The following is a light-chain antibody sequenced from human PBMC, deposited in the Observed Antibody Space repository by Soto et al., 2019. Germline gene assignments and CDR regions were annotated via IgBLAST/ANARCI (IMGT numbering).Light chain of an antibody. J-gene: IGKJ4*01. CDR2: GAS. V-gene: IGKV3-20*01. CDR1: QSVSRSY. CDR3: QQYGSSTLT. Sequence: ELVLTESPGTVSLAPGGRATLSCGASQSVSRSYLAWYQQKPGQAPRXXIYGASSRETGIPDRFSGSGSGTEFTLTISRLEPEDFAVFYCQQYGSSTLTFGGGTKVDIK.